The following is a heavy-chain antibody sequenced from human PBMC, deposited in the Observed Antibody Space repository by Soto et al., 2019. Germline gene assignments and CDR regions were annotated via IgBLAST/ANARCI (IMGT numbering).Heavy chain of an antibody. CDR1: GFTFSNAW. D-gene: IGHD6-13*01. CDR3: TTAIAGEAAGILDY. Sequence: GGSLRLSCAASGFTFSNAWMNWVRQAPGKGLEWVGRIKSKTDGGTTDYAAPVKGRFTISRDDSKNTLYLQMNSLKTEDTAVYYCTTAIAGEAAGILDYWGQGTLVTVSS. V-gene: IGHV3-15*07. J-gene: IGHJ4*02. CDR2: IKSKTDGGTT.